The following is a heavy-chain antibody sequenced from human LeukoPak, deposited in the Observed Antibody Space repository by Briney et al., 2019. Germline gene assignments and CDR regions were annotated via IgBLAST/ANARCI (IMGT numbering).Heavy chain of an antibody. D-gene: IGHD4-17*01. CDR1: GFTFSSYG. J-gene: IGHJ4*02. V-gene: IGHV3-30*18. CDR2: ISYDGSNK. Sequence: GRSLRLSCAASGFTFSSYGMHWVRQAPGKGLECVAVISYDGSNKYYADSVKGRFTISRDNSKNTLYLQMNSLRAEHTAVYYCAKVPDGDYGVDYWGQGTLVTVSS. CDR3: AKVPDGDYGVDY.